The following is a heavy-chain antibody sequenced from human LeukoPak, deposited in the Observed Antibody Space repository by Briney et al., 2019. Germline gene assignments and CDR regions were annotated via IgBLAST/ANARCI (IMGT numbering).Heavy chain of an antibody. CDR1: GFTFSSYS. V-gene: IGHV3-21*01. J-gene: IGHJ2*01. CDR3: AKSYDNHNWYFHL. D-gene: IGHD3-10*01. Sequence: KTGGSLRLSCAASGFTFSSYSMNWVRQAPGKGLEWVSPISSSSSYIYYADSVKGRFTISRDNAKNPLYLQMNSLRADDTAVYYCAKSYDNHNWYFHLWGRGTLVTVSS. CDR2: ISSSSSYI.